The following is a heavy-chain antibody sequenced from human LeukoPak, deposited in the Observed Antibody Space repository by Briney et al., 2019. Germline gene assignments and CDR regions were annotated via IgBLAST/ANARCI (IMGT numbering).Heavy chain of an antibody. CDR3: ARVHYDSGFDY. Sequence: GGSLRLSCAASGFTVSSNYMSWVRQAPGKGLEWVSVIYGGGSTYYADSVKGRFTISRDNSKNTLYLQMNSLRAEDTAVYYCARVHYDSGFDYWGQGTLVTVSS. V-gene: IGHV3-53*01. CDR1: GFTVSSNY. CDR2: IYGGGST. J-gene: IGHJ4*02. D-gene: IGHD3-22*01.